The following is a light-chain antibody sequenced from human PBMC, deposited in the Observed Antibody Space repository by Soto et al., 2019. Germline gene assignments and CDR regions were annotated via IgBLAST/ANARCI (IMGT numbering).Light chain of an antibody. V-gene: IGKV1-27*01. J-gene: IGKJ4*01. CDR3: QTYNNLPA. CDR1: QGIGND. Sequence: DIQMTQSPSSLSASVGDRVTITCRASQGIGNDLAWYQQKPGKGPKLLISAASTLQPGVPSRFSGSGSATDFPLTISSLQHEDVATYYFQTYNNLPAFGGGTKVEIK. CDR2: AAS.